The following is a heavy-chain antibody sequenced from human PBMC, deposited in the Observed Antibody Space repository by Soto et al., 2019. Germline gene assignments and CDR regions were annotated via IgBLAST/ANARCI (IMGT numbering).Heavy chain of an antibody. CDR3: ARVAVDGAFDI. J-gene: IGHJ3*02. CDR1: GGSISSYY. Sequence: PSETLSLTCSVSGGSISSYYWSWIRQPPGKGLEWIGYIYYSGSTNYNPSLKSRVTISVDTSKNQFSLKLSSVTAADTAVYYCARVAVDGAFDIWGQGTMVTVSS. CDR2: IYYSGST. V-gene: IGHV4-59*01. D-gene: IGHD6-19*01.